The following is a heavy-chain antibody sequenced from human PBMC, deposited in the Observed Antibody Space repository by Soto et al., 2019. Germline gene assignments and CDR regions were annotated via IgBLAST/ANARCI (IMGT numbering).Heavy chain of an antibody. Sequence: ASVKVSCKASGYTFANYAVHWQRQAPGQGLEWMGWLNADNGDTKYSPTFQGRVTITRDTSASTAYMELSSLRSEDTAFYYCARQCIPYNSGSGDYFYYYYNYMDVWGKGTTVTVSS. J-gene: IGHJ6*03. CDR3: ARQCIPYNSGSGDYFYYYYNYMDV. CDR2: LNADNGDT. V-gene: IGHV1-3*01. D-gene: IGHD3-10*01. CDR1: GYTFANYA.